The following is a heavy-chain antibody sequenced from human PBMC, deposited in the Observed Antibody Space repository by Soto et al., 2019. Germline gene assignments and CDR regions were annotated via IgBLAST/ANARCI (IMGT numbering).Heavy chain of an antibody. J-gene: IGHJ6*02. V-gene: IGHV4-34*01. CDR1: GESFSGYY. CDR3: ARRRRGITMVRGTYAMDV. Sequence: QVQLQQWGAGLLKPSETLSLGCAVYGESFSGYYWNWIRQPPGKGLEWIGEITDSGSANYKPSLASRVTISVGTSKKQFSLRLNSVTAADAAVYYCARRRRGITMVRGTYAMDVWGQGTTVTVSS. D-gene: IGHD3-10*01. CDR2: ITDSGSA.